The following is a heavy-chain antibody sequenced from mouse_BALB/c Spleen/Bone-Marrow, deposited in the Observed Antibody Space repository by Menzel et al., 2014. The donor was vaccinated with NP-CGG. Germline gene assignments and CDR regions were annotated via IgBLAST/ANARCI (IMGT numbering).Heavy chain of an antibody. D-gene: IGHD1-1*01. CDR1: GYTFTIYW. J-gene: IGHJ1*01. CDR2: IDPSDSDA. V-gene: IGHV1-69*02. Sequence: LQESGAELVKPGASVKLSCKASGYTFTIYWMHWVKQRPGQGLEWIGEIDPSDSDANYNQKFKGKATLTVDKSSTTAYMQLSSLTSEDSAVYYCARRYYYGSHYWYFDVWGAGTTVTVSS. CDR3: ARRYYYGSHYWYFDV.